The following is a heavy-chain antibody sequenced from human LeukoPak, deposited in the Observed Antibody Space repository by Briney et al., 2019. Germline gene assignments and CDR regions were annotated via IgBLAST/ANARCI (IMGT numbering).Heavy chain of an antibody. J-gene: IGHJ4*02. CDR2: ISSDGGST. Sequence: GGSLRLSCSASGFTFSYYVMHWVRQAPGKGLEFVSAISSDGGSTYYADSVKGRFTISGDNSKNTLYLQLTSLRPEDTAIYYCVRVPGWGQGTLVTVSS. V-gene: IGHV3-64D*06. CDR3: VRVPG. D-gene: IGHD2-2*01. CDR1: GFTFSYYV.